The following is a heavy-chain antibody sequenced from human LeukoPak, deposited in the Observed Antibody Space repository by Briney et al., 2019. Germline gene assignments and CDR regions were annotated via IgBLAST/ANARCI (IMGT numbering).Heavy chain of an antibody. D-gene: IGHD3-10*01. V-gene: IGHV1-69*04. CDR2: IIPILGIA. CDR1: GGTFTSYA. Sequence: ASVKVSCKASGGTFTSYAISWVRQAPGQGLEWMGRIIPILGIANYAQKFQGRVTITPDTSTSTAYMELSSLRSEDTAVYYCASASRGLLVDYWGQGTLVTVSS. CDR3: ASASRGLLVDY. J-gene: IGHJ4*02.